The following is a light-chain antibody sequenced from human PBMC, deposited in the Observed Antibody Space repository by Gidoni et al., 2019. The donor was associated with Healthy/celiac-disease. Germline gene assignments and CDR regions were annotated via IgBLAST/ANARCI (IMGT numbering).Light chain of an antibody. Sequence: QSVLTQPPSVSAAPGQKVTISCSGSSSNIGNNYVSWYQQLPGTAPKPLIYDNNKRPSGIPDRFSGSKSGTSATLGITGLQTGDEADYYFGTWDSSLSAVVFGGGTKLTVL. J-gene: IGLJ2*01. CDR2: DNN. V-gene: IGLV1-51*01. CDR3: GTWDSSLSAVV. CDR1: SSNIGNNY.